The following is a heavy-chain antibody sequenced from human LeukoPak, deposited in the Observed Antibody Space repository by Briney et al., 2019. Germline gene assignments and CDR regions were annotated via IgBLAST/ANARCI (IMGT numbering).Heavy chain of an antibody. V-gene: IGHV4-59*01. CDR1: GASISSYY. D-gene: IGHD1-26*01. Sequence: SETLSLTCTVSGASISSYYWSWIRQPPGKGLQWIGYIYYSGSTNYNPSLKSRVTISVDTSKNQFSLKLSSVTAADSAVYYCATSSGSYGSRYFDYWGEGTLVTVSS. CDR2: IYYSGST. CDR3: ATSSGSYGSRYFDY. J-gene: IGHJ4*02.